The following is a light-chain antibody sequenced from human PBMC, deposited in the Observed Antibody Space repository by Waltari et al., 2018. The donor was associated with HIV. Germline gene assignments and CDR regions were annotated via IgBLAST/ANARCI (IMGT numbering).Light chain of an antibody. J-gene: IGLJ2*01. CDR2: DHR. CDR3: HSYDSDNQI. Sequence: NFMLTQPHSVSDSPGKTVTISCPRHSGSIASHSVQWYQRRPGSSPTTLLFDHRQRPSGVSGRLSASIDTSSNSASLTIGGLKTEDEGDFFCHSYDSDNQIFGGGTKLTVL. V-gene: IGLV6-57*01. CDR1: SGSIASHS.